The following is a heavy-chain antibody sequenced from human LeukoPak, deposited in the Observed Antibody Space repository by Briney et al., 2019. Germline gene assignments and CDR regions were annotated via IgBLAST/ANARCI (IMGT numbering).Heavy chain of an antibody. CDR3: AKVKSPAFFYYYYGMDV. V-gene: IGHV3-23*01. CDR2: ISVSGGST. Sequence: GGSLRLSCAASGFTFSSYGMNWVRQAPVKGLEWVSVISVSGGSTYYADSVKGRFTISRDNSKNTLYLQMNSLRAEDTAVYYCAKVKSPAFFYYYYGMDVWGQGTTVTVSS. D-gene: IGHD3-3*02. CDR1: GFTFSSYG. J-gene: IGHJ6*02.